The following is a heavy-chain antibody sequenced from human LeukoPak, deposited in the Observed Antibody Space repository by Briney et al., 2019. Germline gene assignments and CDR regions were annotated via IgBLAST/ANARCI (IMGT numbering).Heavy chain of an antibody. CDR1: GFTFSSFA. CDR3: AKTLGYSSSWYTSFYFDY. V-gene: IGHV3-23*01. D-gene: IGHD6-13*01. Sequence: GGSLRLSCAASGFTFSSFAMSWVRQAPGKGLEWVSAISGSGGSTYYADSVKGRFTISRDNSKNTLYLQMNSLRAEDTAVYYCAKTLGYSSSWYTSFYFDYWGQGTLVTVSS. J-gene: IGHJ4*02. CDR2: ISGSGGST.